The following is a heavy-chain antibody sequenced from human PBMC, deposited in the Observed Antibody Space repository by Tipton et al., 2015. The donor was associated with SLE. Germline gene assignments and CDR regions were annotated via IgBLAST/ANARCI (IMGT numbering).Heavy chain of an antibody. CDR3: TRGASAWDY. Sequence: SLRLSCAASGFIFSNNDIHWLRQPTGEGLEWVAGIGKGGDTYYSGSVKGRFTISRENAKNFVYLQMNSLRVGDTAVYYCTRGASAWDYWGQGTLVTVSS. J-gene: IGHJ4*02. V-gene: IGHV3-13*01. CDR1: GFIFSNND. D-gene: IGHD2-2*01. CDR2: IGKGGDT.